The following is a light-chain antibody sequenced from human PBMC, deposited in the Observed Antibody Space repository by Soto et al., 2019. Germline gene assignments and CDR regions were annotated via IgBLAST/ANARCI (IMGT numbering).Light chain of an antibody. CDR2: DAS. Sequence: EIVVTQSPGALSLSPGERATLSCRASQRVISGYVAWYQQKPGQAPRLLIYDASYRAPGIPARFSGSGSGTDFTLTISSLEAEDVAVYNCQYRSNWSPGTFGQGTRLEIK. CDR1: QRVISGY. CDR3: QYRSNWSPGT. J-gene: IGKJ5*01. V-gene: IGKV3-11*01.